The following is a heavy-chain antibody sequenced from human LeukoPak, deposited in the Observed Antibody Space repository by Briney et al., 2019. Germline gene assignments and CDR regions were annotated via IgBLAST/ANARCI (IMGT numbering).Heavy chain of an antibody. CDR2: ISSSSYI. J-gene: IGHJ4*02. V-gene: IGHV3-21*01. CDR1: GFTFSSYS. Sequence: GGSLRLSCAASGFTFSSYSMNWVRQAPGKGLEWVSSISSSSYIYYADSVKGRFTISRDNAKNSLYLQMNSLRAEDTAVYYCARAMVRGWNYFDYWGQGTLVTVSS. D-gene: IGHD3-10*01. CDR3: ARAMVRGWNYFDY.